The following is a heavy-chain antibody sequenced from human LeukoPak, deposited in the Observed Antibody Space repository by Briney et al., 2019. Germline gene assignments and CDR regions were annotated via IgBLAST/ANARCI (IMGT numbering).Heavy chain of an antibody. Sequence: NPSETLSLTCTVSGGSISSSTYYWGWIRQPPGKGLEWLGIIYFSGSTYYNPSLKSRLTILIDMSKNQFSLKLSSVTAADTAVYYCASSWFGELPYYFDYWGQGTLVTVSS. D-gene: IGHD3-10*01. CDR3: ASSWFGELPYYFDY. CDR1: GGSISSSTYY. V-gene: IGHV4-39*07. CDR2: IYFSGST. J-gene: IGHJ4*02.